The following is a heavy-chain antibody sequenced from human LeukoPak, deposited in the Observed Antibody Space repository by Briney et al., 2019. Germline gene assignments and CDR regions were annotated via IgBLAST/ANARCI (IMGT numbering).Heavy chain of an antibody. CDR2: IWYDGSNK. CDR1: GFTFSSYG. Sequence: GGSLRLSCAASGFTFSSYGMHWVRQAPGKGLEWVAVIWYDGSNKYYADSVKGRFTISRDNSKNTLYLQMYSLRAEDTAVYYCARGGTMVRGVMFYYYGMDVRGQGTTVTVSS. V-gene: IGHV3-33*01. D-gene: IGHD3-10*01. J-gene: IGHJ6*02. CDR3: ARGGTMVRGVMFYYYGMDV.